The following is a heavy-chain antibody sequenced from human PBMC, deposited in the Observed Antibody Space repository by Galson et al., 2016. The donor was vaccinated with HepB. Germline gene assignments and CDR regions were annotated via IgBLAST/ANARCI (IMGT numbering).Heavy chain of an antibody. Sequence: SVKVSCKASGYTFTTYAMNWVRQAPGQRLEWMGWINAGYGNTKNSQKFQGRATITRDTSASTAYMELSSLRSEDTAVYYCARVKIGRSSGGYYYGMDGWGQGTTVTVSS. CDR3: ARVKIGRSSGGYYYGMDG. V-gene: IGHV1-3*01. J-gene: IGHJ6*02. CDR1: GYTFTTYA. CDR2: INAGYGNT. D-gene: IGHD6-6*01.